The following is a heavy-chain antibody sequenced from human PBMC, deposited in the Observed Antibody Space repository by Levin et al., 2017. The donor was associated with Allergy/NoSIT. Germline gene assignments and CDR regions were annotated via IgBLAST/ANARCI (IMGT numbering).Heavy chain of an antibody. CDR3: ARNNRGGFDY. J-gene: IGHJ4*02. CDR2: IYYTGKT. CDR1: DGSIINNY. V-gene: IGHV4-59*13. Sequence: SQTLSLTCTVSDGSIINNYWSWIRQPPGKGLEWIGYIYYTGKTNYIPSLKSRLTISVDTSKNQFSLKLGSVTAADTAVYYCARNNRGGFDYWGQGTLVTVSS. D-gene: IGHD1-14*01.